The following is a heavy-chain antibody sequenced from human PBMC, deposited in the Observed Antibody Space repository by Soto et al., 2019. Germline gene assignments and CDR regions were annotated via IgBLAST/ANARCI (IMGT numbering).Heavy chain of an antibody. V-gene: IGHV3-23*01. CDR2: LGGGGDT. Sequence: GGSLRLSCAASGFTFGTYTMNWVRQAPGKGLEWVSALGGGGDTHYAESVKGRFTISRDYSKNILLLQMNSLRDEDSAIYYCTKDRHPDGISTFDFWGQGTLVTVSS. CDR1: GFTFGTYT. J-gene: IGHJ4*02. D-gene: IGHD3-9*01. CDR3: TKDRHPDGISTFDF.